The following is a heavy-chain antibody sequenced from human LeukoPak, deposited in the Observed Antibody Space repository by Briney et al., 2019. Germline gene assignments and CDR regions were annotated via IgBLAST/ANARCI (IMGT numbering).Heavy chain of an antibody. CDR3: ARDRVVVVAGLGYYYGMDV. V-gene: IGHV4-59*01. CDR2: IYYSGST. Sequence: PSETLSLTCTVSGGSISSYYWSWIWQPPGKGLEWIGYIYYSGSTNYNPSLKSRVTISVDTSKNQFSLKLSSVTAADTAVYYCARDRVVVVAGLGYYYGMDVSGQGTTVTVSS. CDR1: GGSISSYY. J-gene: IGHJ6*02. D-gene: IGHD2-15*01.